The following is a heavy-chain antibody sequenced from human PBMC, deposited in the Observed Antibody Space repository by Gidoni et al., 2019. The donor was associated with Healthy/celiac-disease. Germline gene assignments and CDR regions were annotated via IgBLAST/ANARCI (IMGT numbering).Heavy chain of an antibody. V-gene: IGHV3-33*01. J-gene: IGHJ5*02. CDR1: GFTFSSYG. CDR2: IWYDGSNK. CDR3: AREYQPLDGGWFDP. D-gene: IGHD2-2*01. Sequence: QVQLLESGGGVFHPGRSLRLSCAASGFTFSSYGMHWVRQAPGKGLEWVAVIWYDGSNKYYADSVKGRFTISRDNSKNTLYLQMNSLRAEDTAVYYCAREYQPLDGGWFDPWGQGTLVTVSS.